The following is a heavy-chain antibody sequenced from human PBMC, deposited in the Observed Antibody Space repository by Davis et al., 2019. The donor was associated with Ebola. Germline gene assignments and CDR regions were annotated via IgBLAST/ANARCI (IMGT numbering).Heavy chain of an antibody. D-gene: IGHD2-8*02. CDR2: IYTGDSDT. J-gene: IGHJ3*02. CDR1: GNSFTSFW. CDR3: ASLRRTITGMDDGFDI. Sequence: GGSLRLSCKGSGNSFTSFWIGWVRQTPGKGLEWMGVIYTGDSDTRYSPSFRGQVTISADKSIRTAYLQWGGLKASDTAMYYCASLRRTITGMDDGFDIWGQGTMVTVSS. V-gene: IGHV5-51*01.